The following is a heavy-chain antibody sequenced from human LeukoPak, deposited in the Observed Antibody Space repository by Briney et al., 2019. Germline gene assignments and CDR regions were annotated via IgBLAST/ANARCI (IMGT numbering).Heavy chain of an antibody. Sequence: GGSLRLSCAASGFTFSSYGMHWVRQAPGKGLEWVAVIWYDGSNKYYADSVKGRFTISRDNSKNTLYLQMNSLRAEDTAVYYCARGYRPYYYDSRAGIDAFDIWGQGTMVTVSS. CDR2: IWYDGSNK. V-gene: IGHV3-33*01. D-gene: IGHD3-22*01. CDR1: GFTFSSYG. CDR3: ARGYRPYYYDSRAGIDAFDI. J-gene: IGHJ3*02.